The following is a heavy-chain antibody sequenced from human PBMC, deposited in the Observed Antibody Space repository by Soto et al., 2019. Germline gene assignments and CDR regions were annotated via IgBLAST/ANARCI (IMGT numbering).Heavy chain of an antibody. V-gene: IGHV1-3*01. Sequence: ASVKDSCKASGDTFTISAMHCGSQAPGQSLEWMGWIKAGNGDTKYSQKFQGIGTITRDTSASTAYMKLSSLRPEDTAVYYCAKYPAQGSFDTWGQGTLVTVSS. D-gene: IGHD2-2*02. J-gene: IGHJ5*02. CDR3: AKYPAQGSFDT. CDR2: IKAGNGDT. CDR1: GDTFTISA.